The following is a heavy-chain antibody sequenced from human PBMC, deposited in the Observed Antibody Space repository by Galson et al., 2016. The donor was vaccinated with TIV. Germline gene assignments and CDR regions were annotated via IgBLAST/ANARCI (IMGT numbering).Heavy chain of an antibody. CDR1: RGTFNNYA. Sequence: SVKVSCKASRGTFNNYAINWVRQAPGQGLEWMGGILPISGTTNYAQNFQGGVTITTDEFTSTVFMELSSLRSGDTAVYFCARDIPCGGSCYFFDDWGQGTLVTLSS. CDR2: ILPISGTT. CDR3: ARDIPCGGSCYFFDD. V-gene: IGHV1-69*05. J-gene: IGHJ4*02. D-gene: IGHD2-15*01.